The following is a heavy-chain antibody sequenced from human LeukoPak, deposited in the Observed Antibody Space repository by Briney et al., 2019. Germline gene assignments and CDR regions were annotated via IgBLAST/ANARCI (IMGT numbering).Heavy chain of an antibody. Sequence: GASVTVSCKTSGYTFTAYYIHWVRQAPGQGLEWMGWINPNSDGTNYAQKFQGRVTMTRDTSISTAYMELSRLRSDDTAVYYCARDHYIGYDFWSGYYTGPNYYYMDVWGKGTTVTVSS. D-gene: IGHD3-3*01. J-gene: IGHJ6*03. CDR3: ARDHYIGYDFWSGYYTGPNYYYMDV. CDR2: INPNSDGT. V-gene: IGHV1-2*02. CDR1: GYTFTAYY.